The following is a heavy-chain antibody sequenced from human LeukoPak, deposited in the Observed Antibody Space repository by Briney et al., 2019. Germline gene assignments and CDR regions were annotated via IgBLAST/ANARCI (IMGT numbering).Heavy chain of an antibody. Sequence: SGGSLRLSCAASGFTLSDYWIHWVRQAPGKGLVWVSRINTDGSITNYADSVKGRFSISRDNAKNTLYLQMSSLRAEDTAVYYYARDRGPRTGFMVREAYDYWGQGTLVTVSS. V-gene: IGHV3-74*01. D-gene: IGHD3-10*01. J-gene: IGHJ4*02. CDR3: ARDRGPRTGFMVREAYDY. CDR2: INTDGSIT. CDR1: GFTLSDYW.